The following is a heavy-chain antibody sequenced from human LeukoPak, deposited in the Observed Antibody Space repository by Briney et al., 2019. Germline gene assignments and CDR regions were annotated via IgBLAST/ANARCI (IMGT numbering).Heavy chain of an antibody. Sequence: GGSLRLSCAGSGLTSSIYGLSWVRQAPGKGLQWVAAVVGSAGSTFYADSVKGRFTVSRDNAKNSLYLQMNSLRADDTAVYYCAGDEGWTFDIWGQGTKVTVSS. V-gene: IGHV3-23*01. D-gene: IGHD3/OR15-3a*01. J-gene: IGHJ3*02. CDR1: GLTSSIYG. CDR2: VVGSAGST. CDR3: AGDEGWTFDI.